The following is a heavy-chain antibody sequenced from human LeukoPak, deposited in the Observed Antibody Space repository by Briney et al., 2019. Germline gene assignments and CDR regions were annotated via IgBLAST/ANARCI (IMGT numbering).Heavy chain of an antibody. CDR3: ARDLNAVGATGAWGYYFDY. CDR1: GFTFSTYG. CDR2: INWNGGSI. Sequence: GGSLRLSCAASGFTFSTYGMSWVRQAPGKGLEWVSGINWNGGSIGYADSVKGRFTISRDNAKNSLYLQMNSLRAEDTALYYCARDLNAVGATGAWGYYFDYWGQGTLVTVSS. D-gene: IGHD1-26*01. J-gene: IGHJ4*02. V-gene: IGHV3-20*04.